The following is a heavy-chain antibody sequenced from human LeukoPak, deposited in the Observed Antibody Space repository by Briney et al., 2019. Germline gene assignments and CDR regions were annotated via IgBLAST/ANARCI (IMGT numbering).Heavy chain of an antibody. J-gene: IGHJ4*02. Sequence: PGRSLRLSCAASGFTFSSYAMSWVRQAPGKGLEWVSAISGSGGSTYYADSVKGRFTISRDNSKNTLYLQMNSLRAEDTAVYYCAKSSSGDLVFDYWGQGTLVTVSS. CDR1: GFTFSSYA. CDR3: AKSSSGDLVFDY. V-gene: IGHV3-23*01. CDR2: ISGSGGST. D-gene: IGHD2-15*01.